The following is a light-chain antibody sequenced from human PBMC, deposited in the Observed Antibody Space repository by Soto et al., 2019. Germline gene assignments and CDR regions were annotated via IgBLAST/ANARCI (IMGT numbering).Light chain of an antibody. Sequence: QSALTQPASVSGSPGQSITISCAGTSSDVGTYDYVSWYQQHPGKAPKLMIYDVSNRPSGVSNRFSGSKSGNTASLTISGLQAEDEADYYCYSCSTSSTLYVFGTGTKVTVL. J-gene: IGLJ1*01. CDR2: DVS. V-gene: IGLV2-14*03. CDR1: SSDVGTYDY. CDR3: YSCSTSSTLYV.